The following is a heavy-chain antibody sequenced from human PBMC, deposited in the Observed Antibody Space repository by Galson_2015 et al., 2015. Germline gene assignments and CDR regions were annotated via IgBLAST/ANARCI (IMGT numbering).Heavy chain of an antibody. J-gene: IGHJ4*01. D-gene: IGHD3-10*01. V-gene: IGHV3-43*01. CDR3: ASSRGFAESFDS. CDR2: IAWDGGFT. CDR1: GFIFYDYP. Sequence: SLRLSCAASGFIFYDYPIHWVRQAPGKGLEWVSLIAWDGGFTYYADSVRGRFSISRDNNKNSVYLEMNSLTTADTAFYYCASSRGFAESFDSWGHGTLVTVSS.